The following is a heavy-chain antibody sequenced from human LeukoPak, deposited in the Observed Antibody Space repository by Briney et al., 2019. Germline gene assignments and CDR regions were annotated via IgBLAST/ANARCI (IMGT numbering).Heavy chain of an antibody. V-gene: IGHV3-49*04. CDR1: GFTFGDYA. Sequence: GGSLRLPCTASGFTFGDYAMSWVRQAPGKGLEWVGFIRSKAYGGTTEYAASVKGRFTISRDDSKSIAYLQMNSLKTEDTAVYYCTSLLRYFGRDYWGQGTLVTVSS. CDR2: IRSKAYGGTT. CDR3: TSLLRYFGRDY. J-gene: IGHJ4*02. D-gene: IGHD3-9*01.